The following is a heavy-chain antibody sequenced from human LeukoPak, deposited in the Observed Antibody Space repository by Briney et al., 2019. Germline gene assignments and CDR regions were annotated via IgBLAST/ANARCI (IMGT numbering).Heavy chain of an antibody. V-gene: IGHV3-53*01. CDR3: ARDRIGYMDV. J-gene: IGHJ6*03. D-gene: IGHD3-10*01. CDR1: GFTLSANY. CDR2: IYSGGTT. Sequence: GGSLRLSCAASGFTLSANYMSWVRQAPGKGLEWVPVIYSGGTTVYADSVKGRFTISRDTSKNTLSLQMNSLRVEDTAIYYCARDRIGYMDVWGKGTSVIVSS.